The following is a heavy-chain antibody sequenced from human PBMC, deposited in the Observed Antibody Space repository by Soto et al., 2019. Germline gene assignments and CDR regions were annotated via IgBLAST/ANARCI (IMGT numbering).Heavy chain of an antibody. CDR2: IHSDGST. Sequence: EVQLEESGGDLVQPGGSLRLSCAVSGFTVSSNYMSWVRQAPGKGLEWVTVIHSDGSTYYADSVKGRFTISRDNSKNTLYLQMTSLRAEDTALYSGASGGNKQNDYWGQGTLVTVSS. CDR1: GFTVSSNY. CDR3: ASGGNKQNDY. V-gene: IGHV3-66*01. D-gene: IGHD3-16*01. J-gene: IGHJ4*02.